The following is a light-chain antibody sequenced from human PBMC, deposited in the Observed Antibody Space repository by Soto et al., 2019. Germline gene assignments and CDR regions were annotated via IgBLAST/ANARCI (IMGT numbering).Light chain of an antibody. V-gene: IGLV1-40*01. CDR1: SSNIGAGYD. J-gene: IGLJ1*01. CDR3: QSYDSSPSSYV. Sequence: QSVLTQPPSVSGAPGQRVTISCTGSSSNIGAGYDVHWYQQLPGTAPKLLICGNNNRPSGVPDRFSGSWSGTSASLAITGLQAEDDADYYCQSYDSSPSSYVFGTGTKLTVL. CDR2: GNN.